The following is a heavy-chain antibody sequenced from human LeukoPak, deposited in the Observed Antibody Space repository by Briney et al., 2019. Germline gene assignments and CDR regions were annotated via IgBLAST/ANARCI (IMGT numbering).Heavy chain of an antibody. J-gene: IGHJ4*02. CDR2: ISRSASSI. CDR3: ARNDYGDYGIDY. V-gene: IGHV3-21*01. Sequence: GGSLRLSCAASGFTFSNYWMSWVRQAPGKGLEWVPYISRSASSIYYADSVKGRFTTSRDNAKNSLYLQMNSLRAEDTAIYFCARNDYGDYGIDYWGQGTLVTVSS. D-gene: IGHD4-17*01. CDR1: GFTFSNYW.